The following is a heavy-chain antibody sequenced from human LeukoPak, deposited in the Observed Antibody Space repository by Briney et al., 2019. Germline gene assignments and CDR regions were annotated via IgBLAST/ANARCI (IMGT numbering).Heavy chain of an antibody. CDR1: GGSISSSSYY. Sequence: SETLSLTCTVSGGSISSSSYYWGWIRQPPGKGLEWIGSIYYSGSTYYNPSLKSRVTISVDTSKNQFSLKLSSVTAADTAVYYCARENPSGYYNRPIDYWGQGTLVTVSS. CDR2: IYYSGST. D-gene: IGHD3-22*01. CDR3: ARENPSGYYNRPIDY. J-gene: IGHJ4*02. V-gene: IGHV4-39*02.